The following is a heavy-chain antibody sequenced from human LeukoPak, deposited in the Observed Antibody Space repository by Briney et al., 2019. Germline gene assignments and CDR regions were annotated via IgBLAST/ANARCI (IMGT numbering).Heavy chain of an antibody. CDR2: INHSGST. D-gene: IGHD2-2*01. CDR1: GGSFSGYH. Sequence: SETLSLTCAVYGGSFSGYHCSWIRQPPGKGLEWIGEINHSGSTNYNPSLKSRLTISVDTSKNQFSLKLSSVTAADTAVYYCASRYCSSISCPNRPYGMDVWGQGTTVTVSS. J-gene: IGHJ6*02. V-gene: IGHV4-34*01. CDR3: ASRYCSSISCPNRPYGMDV.